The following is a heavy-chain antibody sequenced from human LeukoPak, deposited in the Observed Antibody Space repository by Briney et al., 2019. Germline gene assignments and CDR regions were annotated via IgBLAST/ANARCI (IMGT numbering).Heavy chain of an antibody. CDR2: ISAYNGNT. Sequence: ASVKVSCKASGYTFTSYGISWVRQAPGQGLEWMGWISAYNGNTNYAQKLQGRVTMTTDTSTSTAYMELRSLRSDDTAVYYCARDHYYDSSGYSADWGQGTLVTVSS. CDR1: GYTFTSYG. CDR3: ARDHYYDSSGYSAD. V-gene: IGHV1-18*01. J-gene: IGHJ4*02. D-gene: IGHD3-22*01.